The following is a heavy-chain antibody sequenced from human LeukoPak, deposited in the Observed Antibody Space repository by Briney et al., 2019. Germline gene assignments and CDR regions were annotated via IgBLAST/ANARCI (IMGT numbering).Heavy chain of an antibody. V-gene: IGHV3-9*01. D-gene: IGHD6-13*01. CDR2: ISWNSGSI. Sequence: GGSLRLSRAASGFTFDDHAMHWVRQAPGKGLEGVSGISWNSGSIGYADSVKGRFTISRDNAKNLLYLQMNRLRTGDTALHYWAKDDGPSLTTAAGTNFQHWGQGTLVTVSS. CDR3: AKDDGPSLTTAAGTNFQH. CDR1: GFTFDDHA. J-gene: IGHJ1*01.